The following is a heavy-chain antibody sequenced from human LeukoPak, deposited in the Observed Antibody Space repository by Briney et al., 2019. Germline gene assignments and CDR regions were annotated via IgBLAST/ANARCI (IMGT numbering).Heavy chain of an antibody. CDR1: GFTFTNYD. V-gene: IGHV1-8*01. D-gene: IGHD3-10*01. CDR3: ARGPTLVRGVILPGSVGGMDV. CDR2: MNPNSGNT. Sequence: ASVKVSCKASGFTFTNYDINWVRQAPGQGLEWMGWMNPNSGNTRYAQKVQGRITMTRDTSISTAYTELSSLTSEDTAMYYCARGPTLVRGVILPGSVGGMDVWGQGTTVTVSS. J-gene: IGHJ6*02.